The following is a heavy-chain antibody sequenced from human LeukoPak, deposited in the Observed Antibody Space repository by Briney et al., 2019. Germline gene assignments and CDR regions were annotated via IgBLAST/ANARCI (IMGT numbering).Heavy chain of an antibody. CDR2: INHSGST. V-gene: IGHV4-34*01. CDR3: ARRPVYYYYGMDV. CDR1: GGSFSGYY. Sequence: SETLSLTCAVYGGSFSGYYWSWIRQPPGKGLEWIGEINHSGSTNYNPSLKSRVTISVDTSKNQFSLKLSSVTAADTAVYYCARRPVYYYYGMDVWGQGTTVTVSS. J-gene: IGHJ6*02.